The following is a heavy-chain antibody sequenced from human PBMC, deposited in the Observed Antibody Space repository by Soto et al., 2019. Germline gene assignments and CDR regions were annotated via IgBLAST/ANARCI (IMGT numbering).Heavy chain of an antibody. CDR3: ARVSLVGPSGGRYFDY. D-gene: IGHD1-26*01. CDR1: GFTFSAHY. J-gene: IGHJ4*02. CDR2: IKNKANSYTT. Sequence: EVQLVESGGGLVQPGGSLRLSCAASGFTFSAHYMDWVRQAPGKGLEWVGRIKNKANSYTTEYAASVEGRFTISREDSQKSLYLQMNSLKTEDTAVYYCARVSLVGPSGGRYFDYWGQGSQVAVSS. V-gene: IGHV3-72*01.